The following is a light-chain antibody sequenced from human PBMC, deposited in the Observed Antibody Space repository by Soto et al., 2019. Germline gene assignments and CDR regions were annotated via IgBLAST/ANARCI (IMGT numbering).Light chain of an antibody. J-gene: IGKJ2*01. CDR2: GAS. CDR1: QSVRDR. CDR3: QQYDDWPPNT. V-gene: IGKV3-15*01. Sequence: EIVMTQSPATLSVSPGERATLSCRASQSVRDRLAWYQQKPGQAPRLLIFGASIRATGIPARFSGSGSETEFTLTISSLQAEDFSVYYCQQYDDWPPNTFGQGTKLEIK.